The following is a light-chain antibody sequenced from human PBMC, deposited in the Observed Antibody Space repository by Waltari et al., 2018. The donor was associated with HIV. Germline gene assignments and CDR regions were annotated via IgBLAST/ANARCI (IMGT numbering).Light chain of an antibody. Sequence: DIVMTQSPDSLAVSLGERATINCKSSPSVLYSSNNKNYLAWYQQKPGQPPKLLIYWASTRESGVPDRFSGSGSGTEFTLTISSLQAEDVAVYYCQQYYSTPRTFGQGTKVEIK. J-gene: IGKJ1*01. CDR1: PSVLYSSNNKNY. CDR2: WAS. V-gene: IGKV4-1*01. CDR3: QQYYSTPRT.